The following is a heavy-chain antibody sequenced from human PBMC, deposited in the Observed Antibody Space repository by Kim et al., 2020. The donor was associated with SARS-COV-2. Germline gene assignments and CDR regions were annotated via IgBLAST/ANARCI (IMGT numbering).Heavy chain of an antibody. CDR1: GYTFTSYY. CDR2: INPSGGST. Sequence: ASVKVSCKASGYTFTSYYMHWVRQAPGQGLEWMGIINPSGGSTSYAQKFQGRVTMTRDTSTSTVYMELSSLRSEDTAVYYCARDGVDTYGWFDPWGREPWSPSPQ. CDR3: ARDGVDTYGWFDP. J-gene: IGHJ5*02. D-gene: IGHD3-16*01. V-gene: IGHV1-46*01.